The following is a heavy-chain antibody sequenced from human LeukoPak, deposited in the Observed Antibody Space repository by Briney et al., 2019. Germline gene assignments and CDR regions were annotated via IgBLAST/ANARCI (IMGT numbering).Heavy chain of an antibody. D-gene: IGHD1-26*01. CDR2: IYYSGST. CDR1: GGSITSYY. V-gene: IGHV4-59*01. Sequence: ASETLSLTCTISGGSITSYYWSWIRQPPGKGLEWIGYIYYSGSTNYNPSLKSRVTISVDTSKNQFSLKLNSVTAADTAVYYCARGGGSYDFDYWGRGTLVTVSS. CDR3: ARGGGSYDFDY. J-gene: IGHJ4*02.